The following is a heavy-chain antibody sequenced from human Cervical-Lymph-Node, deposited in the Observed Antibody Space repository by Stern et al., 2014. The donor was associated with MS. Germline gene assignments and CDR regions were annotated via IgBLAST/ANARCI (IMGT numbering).Heavy chain of an antibody. V-gene: IGHV4-30-2*01. Sequence: QLQLQESGSGQAKPSQTLSLTCAVSGGSISSGGSSWNWIRQPPGKGLEWIGFIYHSGSTYYTPSPKGRVLISVDTSKNQFAPDLRSVTAADTAVYYCARGGVIYTQDRNGFDVWGQGTMVTVSS. CDR1: GGSISSGGSS. CDR3: ARGGVIYTQDRNGFDV. CDR2: IYHSGST. D-gene: IGHD2-21*01. J-gene: IGHJ3*01.